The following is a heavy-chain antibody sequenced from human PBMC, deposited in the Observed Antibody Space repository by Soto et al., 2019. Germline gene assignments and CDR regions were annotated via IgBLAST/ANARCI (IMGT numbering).Heavy chain of an antibody. Sequence: QLQLQESGPGLVKPSETLSLTCNVSGGSISSSSYFWGWIRQPPRNGLEWIGHIYYSGNTYYNPSLKIRVTISVDTSKNQFSLKLTSVTAADTSIYYCARLLSPRIAATGGVDYWGQGTLVTVSS. CDR2: IYYSGNT. V-gene: IGHV4-39*01. CDR1: GGSISSSSYF. J-gene: IGHJ4*02. CDR3: ARLLSPRIAATGGVDY. D-gene: IGHD6-13*01.